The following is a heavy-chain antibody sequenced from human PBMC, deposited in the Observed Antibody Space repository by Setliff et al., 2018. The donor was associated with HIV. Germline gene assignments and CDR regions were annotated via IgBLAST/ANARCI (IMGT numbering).Heavy chain of an antibody. CDR3: ARGDAMTSLGAFDI. J-gene: IGHJ3*02. CDR2: INHSGST. V-gene: IGHV4-34*09. Sequence: LSLTCAVYGGSFSGYYWSWIRQPPGKGLEWIGEINHSGSTNYNPSLKSRVTMSVDTSKNQFSLKLSSVTAADTAVYYCARGDAMTSLGAFDIWGQGTMVTVSS. D-gene: IGHD2-2*01. CDR1: GGSFSGYY.